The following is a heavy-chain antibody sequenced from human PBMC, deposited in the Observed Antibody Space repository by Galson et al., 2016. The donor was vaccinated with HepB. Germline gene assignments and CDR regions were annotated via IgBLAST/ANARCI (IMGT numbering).Heavy chain of an antibody. CDR3: VRLSKVTVFRIFIKKERSEY. CDR2: IGPGDSDI. Sequence: QSGAEVKKPGESLKISCKGSKYSFTNDWIGWVRQTPGKGLEWMGIIGPGDSDIRYRPSFQGQVIISVDKSISTAYLQWRSLKASDTALYYCVRLSKVTVFRIFIKKERSEYWGQGTLVPVSP. V-gene: IGHV5-51*01. D-gene: IGHD3-3*01. CDR1: KYSFTNDW. J-gene: IGHJ4*02.